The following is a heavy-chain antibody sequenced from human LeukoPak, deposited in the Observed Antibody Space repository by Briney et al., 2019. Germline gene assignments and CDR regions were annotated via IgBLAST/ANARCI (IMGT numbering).Heavy chain of an antibody. Sequence: SETLSLTCTVSGDSISTYYWSWIRQPAGKGLEWIGRIYTSGSTNYNPSLKSRVTISVDTSKNQFSLKLSSVTAADTAVYYCARSEVPIVGATGVDYWGQGTLVTVSS. CDR2: IYTSGST. J-gene: IGHJ4*02. V-gene: IGHV4-4*07. CDR1: GDSISTYY. D-gene: IGHD1-26*01. CDR3: ARSEVPIVGATGVDY.